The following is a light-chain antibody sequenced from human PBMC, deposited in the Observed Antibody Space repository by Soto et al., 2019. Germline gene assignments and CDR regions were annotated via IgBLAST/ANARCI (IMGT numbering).Light chain of an antibody. J-gene: IGKJ5*01. CDR2: GAS. V-gene: IGKV3-20*01. Sequence: EIVLTQSPDTLSLSPGERATLSCRASQSVSNNYLAWYQQKAGQAPRPLIYGASTRAAGIPDRFSGSGSGTDFTLTITRLEPEDSAVYFCQQYTGPPTTFGQGTRLEIK. CDR3: QQYTGPPTT. CDR1: QSVSNNY.